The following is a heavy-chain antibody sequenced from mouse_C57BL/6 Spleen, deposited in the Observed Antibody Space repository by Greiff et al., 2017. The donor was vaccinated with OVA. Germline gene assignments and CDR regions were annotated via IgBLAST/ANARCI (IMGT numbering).Heavy chain of an antibody. Sequence: VQLKESGPELVKPGASVKISCKASGYSFTGYYMNWVKQSPEKSLEWIGEINPSTGGTTYNQKFKAKATLTVDKSSSTAYMQLKSLTSEDSAVYYCAREVSGGYYFDYWGKGTTLTVSS. CDR3: AREVSGGYYFDY. D-gene: IGHD1-1*02. CDR1: GYSFTGYY. V-gene: IGHV1-42*01. J-gene: IGHJ2*01. CDR2: INPSTGGT.